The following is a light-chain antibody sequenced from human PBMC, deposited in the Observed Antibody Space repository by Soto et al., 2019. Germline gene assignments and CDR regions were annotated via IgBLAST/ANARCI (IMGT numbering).Light chain of an antibody. CDR3: QQYGTSRWT. V-gene: IGKV3-20*01. CDR2: ATS. Sequence: ESVLTQSPGTLSLSPGEGATLSCRASQSVSSSSLAWYQQKPGQAPRLLIYATSNRATGIPDRFSGSGSGTDFTLTINRLQPEDFAVYYCQQYGTSRWTFCQGTKLEIK. J-gene: IGKJ2*02. CDR1: QSVSSSS.